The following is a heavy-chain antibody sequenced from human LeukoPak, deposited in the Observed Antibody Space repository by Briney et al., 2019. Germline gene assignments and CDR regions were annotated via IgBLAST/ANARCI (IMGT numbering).Heavy chain of an antibody. J-gene: IGHJ6*02. CDR3: ARNQYYYDSSGYYLIPYYYYGMDV. V-gene: IGHV4-4*02. CDR2: IYHSGST. Sequence: GSLRLSCATSGFTFSSNWMSWVRQPPGKGLEWIGEIYHSGSTNYNPSLKSRVTISVDKSKNQFSLKLSSVTAADTAVYYCARNQYYYDSSGYYLIPYYYYGMDVWGQGTTVTVSS. D-gene: IGHD3-22*01. CDR1: GFTFSSNW.